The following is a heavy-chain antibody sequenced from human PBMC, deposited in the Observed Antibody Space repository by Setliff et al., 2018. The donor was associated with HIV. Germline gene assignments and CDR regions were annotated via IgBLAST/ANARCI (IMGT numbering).Heavy chain of an antibody. Sequence: GGSLRLSCAASGFTFSNYVINWVRQAPGKGLEWISGISGSGVNSYYADSVKGRFTISRDNSKNTVYLQMNSLRAEDTAVYYCAKTSNTGYLFCSDYWGQGTLVTVSS. CDR3: AKTSNTGYLFCSDY. CDR1: GFTFSNYV. D-gene: IGHD3-9*01. J-gene: IGHJ4*02. V-gene: IGHV3-23*01. CDR2: ISGSGVNS.